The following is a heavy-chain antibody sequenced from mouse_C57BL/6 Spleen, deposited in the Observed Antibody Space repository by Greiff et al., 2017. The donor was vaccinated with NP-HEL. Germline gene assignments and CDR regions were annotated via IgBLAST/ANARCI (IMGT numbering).Heavy chain of an antibody. CDR3: ARWNYGSSYFDY. J-gene: IGHJ2*01. Sequence: QVQLQQSGAELVKPGASVKISCKASGYAFSSYWMNWVKQRPGQGLEWIGQIYPGDGDTNYNGKFKGKATLTADTSSSTAYMQLSSLTSEDSAVYFCARWNYGSSYFDYWGQGTTLTVSS. V-gene: IGHV1-80*01. D-gene: IGHD1-1*01. CDR2: IYPGDGDT. CDR1: GYAFSSYW.